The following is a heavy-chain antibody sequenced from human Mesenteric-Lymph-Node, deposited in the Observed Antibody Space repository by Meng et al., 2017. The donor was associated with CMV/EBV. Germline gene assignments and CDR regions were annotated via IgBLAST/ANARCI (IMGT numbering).Heavy chain of an antibody. CDR1: GFTFDDYA. V-gene: IGHV3-21*06. CDR3: ARDLLEGAGRLADAVDV. J-gene: IGHJ3*01. D-gene: IGHD6-13*01. CDR2: ISSSSSYI. Sequence: GESLKISCAASGFTFDDYAMHWVRQAPGKGLEWVSSISSSSSYIYYADSVKGRFTISRDNFNNILYLQMNSLRTDDSGVYYCARDLLEGAGRLADAVDVWGQGTVVTVSS.